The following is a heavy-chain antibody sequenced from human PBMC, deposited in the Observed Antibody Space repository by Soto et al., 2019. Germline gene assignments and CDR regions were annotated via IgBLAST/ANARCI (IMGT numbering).Heavy chain of an antibody. D-gene: IGHD6-6*01. Sequence: EVQLVESGGGLVQPGRSLRLSCAASGFTFDDYAMHWVRQAPGKGLEWVSGISWNSGSIGYADSVKGRFTISRDNAKNSLYLQMNSLRAEDTALYYCAKDLHYSSSSYFDYWGQGTLVTVSS. CDR1: GFTFDDYA. CDR2: ISWNSGSI. V-gene: IGHV3-9*01. J-gene: IGHJ4*02. CDR3: AKDLHYSSSSYFDY.